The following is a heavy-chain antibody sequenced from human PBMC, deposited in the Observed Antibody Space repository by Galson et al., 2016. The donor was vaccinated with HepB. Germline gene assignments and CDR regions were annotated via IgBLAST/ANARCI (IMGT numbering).Heavy chain of an antibody. V-gene: IGHV3-30*18. J-gene: IGHJ4*02. CDR3: AKTYYDFWSSYGENYFDY. D-gene: IGHD3-3*01. Sequence: SLRLSCAASGFTFSSYGMHWVRQAPGKGLEWVAVISYDGSIKYYADSVKGRFTISKDNSKNTLYLQMNSLSAEDTAVYYCAKTYYDFWSSYGENYFDYWGQGPLVTVSS. CDR1: GFTFSSYG. CDR2: ISYDGSIK.